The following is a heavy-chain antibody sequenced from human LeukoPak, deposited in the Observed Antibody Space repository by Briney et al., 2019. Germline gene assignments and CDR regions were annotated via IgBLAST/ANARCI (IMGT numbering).Heavy chain of an antibody. CDR3: AKDRGPAREMATIRGFDY. CDR2: ISGSGGST. V-gene: IGHV3-23*01. D-gene: IGHD5-24*01. Sequence: GGSLRLSCAASGFTFSSYAMSWVRQAPGKELEWVSAISGSGGSTYYADSVKGRFTISRDNSKNTLYLLMNSLRAEDTAVYYCAKDRGPAREMATIRGFDYWGQGTLVTVSS. CDR1: GFTFSSYA. J-gene: IGHJ4*02.